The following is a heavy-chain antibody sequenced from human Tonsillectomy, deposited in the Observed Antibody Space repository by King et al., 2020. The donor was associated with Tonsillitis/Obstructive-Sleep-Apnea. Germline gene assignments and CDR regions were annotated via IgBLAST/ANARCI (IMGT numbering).Heavy chain of an antibody. CDR2: IYYSGST. D-gene: IGHD2-2*01. CDR3: ARDQGGYCSSTSCYPPSNWFDP. Sequence: VPLQESGPGLVKPSETLSHTCTVSGGSVSSGSYYWSWIRQPPGKGLEWIGYIYYSGSTNYNPSLKSRVTISVDTSKNQFSLKLSSVTAADTAVYYCARDQGGYCSSTSCYPPSNWFDPWGQGTLVTVSS. J-gene: IGHJ5*02. V-gene: IGHV4-61*01. CDR1: GGSVSSGSYY.